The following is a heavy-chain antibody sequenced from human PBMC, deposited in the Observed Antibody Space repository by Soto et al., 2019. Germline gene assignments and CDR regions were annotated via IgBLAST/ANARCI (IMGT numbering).Heavy chain of an antibody. CDR1: GGTFSSYA. J-gene: IGHJ4*02. CDR3: ARLVEMATIEDY. V-gene: IGHV1-69*12. CDR2: IIPIFGTA. D-gene: IGHD5-12*01. Sequence: QVQLVQSGAEVKKPGSSVKVSCKASGGTFSSYAISWVRQAPGQGLEWMGGIIPIFGTANYAQKFQGRVTITADEPRSTAYMELSSLRDEDTAVYYCARLVEMATIEDYWGQGTLVTVSS.